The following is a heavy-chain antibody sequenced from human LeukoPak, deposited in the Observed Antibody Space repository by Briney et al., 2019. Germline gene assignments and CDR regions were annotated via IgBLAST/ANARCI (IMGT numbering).Heavy chain of an antibody. V-gene: IGHV3-21*01. Sequence: GGSLRLSCAASGFTFSSYSMNWVRQAPGKGLEWVSSISSSSSYIYYADSVKGRFTISRDNAKNSLYLQMNSLRAEDTAVYYCARGLTQMATILAPFDYWGQGTLVTVSS. CDR1: GFTFSSYS. CDR3: ARGLTQMATILAPFDY. J-gene: IGHJ4*02. CDR2: ISSSSSYI. D-gene: IGHD5-24*01.